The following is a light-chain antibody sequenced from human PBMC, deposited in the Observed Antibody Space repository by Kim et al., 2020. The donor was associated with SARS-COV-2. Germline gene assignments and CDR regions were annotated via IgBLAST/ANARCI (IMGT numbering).Light chain of an antibody. CDR1: SLRTYY. CDR2: GKN. Sequence: SELTQDPAVSVALGQTVRITCQGDSLRTYYATWYQQKPGQAPILVIYGKNNRPSGIPDRFSGSSSGNTASLTITGTQAGDEADYYCNSRDSNDNVVFGG. V-gene: IGLV3-19*01. J-gene: IGLJ2*01. CDR3: NSRDSNDNVV.